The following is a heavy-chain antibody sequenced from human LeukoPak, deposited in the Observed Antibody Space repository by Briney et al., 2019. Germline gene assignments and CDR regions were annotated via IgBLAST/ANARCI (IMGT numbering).Heavy chain of an antibody. J-gene: IGHJ5*02. V-gene: IGHV4-4*07. Sequence: SETLSLTCTVSGGSISSYYWSWIRQPAGKGLEWIGRIYTSGSTNYNPSLKSRVTMSVDTSKNQFSLKLSSVTAADTAVYYCARVPFGSGENWFDPWGQGALVTVSS. CDR2: IYTSGST. CDR3: ARVPFGSGENWFDP. CDR1: GGSISSYY. D-gene: IGHD3-10*01.